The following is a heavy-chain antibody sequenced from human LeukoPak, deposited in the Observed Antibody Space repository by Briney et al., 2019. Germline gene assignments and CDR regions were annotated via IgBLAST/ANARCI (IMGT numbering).Heavy chain of an antibody. J-gene: IGHJ4*02. CDR1: GFTFSNFG. CDR3: AKDSSRTVPKASFDY. D-gene: IGHD2-2*01. Sequence: PGGSLRLSCAASGFTFSNFGMTWVRQAPGKGLEWVSGISSSGGSTYYADSVKGRFTISRDNAKNTLFLQMNSLRAEDRAVYYCAKDSSRTVPKASFDYWGQGILVTVSS. CDR2: ISSSGGST. V-gene: IGHV3-23*01.